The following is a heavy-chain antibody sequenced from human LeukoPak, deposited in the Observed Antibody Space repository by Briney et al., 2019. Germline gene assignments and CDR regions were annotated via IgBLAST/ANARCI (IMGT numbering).Heavy chain of an antibody. CDR3: AKSGRDGYNFAYYFDY. D-gene: IGHD5-24*01. CDR2: ISGSDGTT. CDR1: GFTFSSYA. V-gene: IGHV3-23*01. J-gene: IGHJ4*02. Sequence: GGSLRLSCAASGFTFSSYAMSWVRQAPGKGLEWVSAISGSDGTTYYADSVKGRFTISRDNSKNTLSLQMNSLRAEDTAVYYCAKSGRDGYNFAYYFDYWGQGTLVTVSS.